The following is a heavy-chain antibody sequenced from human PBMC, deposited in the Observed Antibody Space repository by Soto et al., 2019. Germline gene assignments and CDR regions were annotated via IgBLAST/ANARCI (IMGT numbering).Heavy chain of an antibody. Sequence: PGGSLRLSCAASGFTFSSYGMHWVRQAPGKGLEWVAVIWYDGSNKYYADSVKGRFTISRDNSKNTLYLQMNSLRAEDTAVYYCAREGDYYDSSGYYAAGYFDYWGQGTLVTVSS. CDR1: GFTFSSYG. J-gene: IGHJ4*02. CDR3: AREGDYYDSSGYYAAGYFDY. CDR2: IWYDGSNK. D-gene: IGHD3-22*01. V-gene: IGHV3-33*01.